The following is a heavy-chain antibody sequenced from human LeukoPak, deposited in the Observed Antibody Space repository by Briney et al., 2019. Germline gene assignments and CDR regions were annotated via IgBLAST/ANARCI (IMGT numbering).Heavy chain of an antibody. V-gene: IGHV3-30-3*01. CDR1: GFSLSNYA. D-gene: IGHD6-19*01. J-gene: IGHJ3*02. Sequence: GGSLRLSCAASGFSLSNYAMHWVRQAPGKGLEWVAVISYDGSNKYYADSVKGRFTIFRDNSKNTLYLQMNSLRAEDTAVYYCARALRGWLVPFAAFDIWGQGTMVTVSS. CDR3: ARALRGWLVPFAAFDI. CDR2: ISYDGSNK.